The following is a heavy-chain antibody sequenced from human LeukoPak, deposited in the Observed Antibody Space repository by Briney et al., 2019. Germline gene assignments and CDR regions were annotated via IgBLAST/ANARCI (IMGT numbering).Heavy chain of an antibody. D-gene: IGHD4-17*01. CDR3: ARVKEGYGDYVGRGWFDP. CDR1: GGTFSSYA. J-gene: IGHJ5*02. CDR2: IIPIFGTA. V-gene: IGHV1-69*06. Sequence: ASVKVSCKASGGTFSSYAISWVRQAPGQGLEWMGGIIPIFGTANYAQKFQGRVTITADKSTSTAYMELSSLRSEDTAVYYCARVKEGYGDYVGRGWFDPWGQGTLVTVSS.